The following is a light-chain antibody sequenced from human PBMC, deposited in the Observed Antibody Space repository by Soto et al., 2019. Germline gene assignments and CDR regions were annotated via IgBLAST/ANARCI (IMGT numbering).Light chain of an antibody. V-gene: IGLV2-23*02. Sequence: ALTQPASVSGSPGQSITLSCTGTSSDVGSHNLVSWYQQHPGQAPKLMTYEVSKRPLGVSARFSASKSGNTASLTISGLQAEDEADYYCCSYGGSRAVFGGGTQLTVL. CDR1: SSDVGSHNL. CDR3: CSYGGSRAV. J-gene: IGLJ7*01. CDR2: EVS.